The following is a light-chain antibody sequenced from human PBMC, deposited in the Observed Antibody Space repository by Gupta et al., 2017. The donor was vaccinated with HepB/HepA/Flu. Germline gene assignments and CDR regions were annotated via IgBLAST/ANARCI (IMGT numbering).Light chain of an antibody. CDR2: GAS. CDR1: QSISGN. J-gene: IGKJ5*01. CDR3: QQYYNWRPIT. Sequence: EILMTQSPATLSLSPGESVTLSCRSSQSISGNVAWYQQKPGQAPTLLIYGASTRAAGIPARFSGSASGTDFSLTISSLQSEDLAIYYCQQYYNWRPITFGQGTRLEIK. V-gene: IGKV3D-15*01.